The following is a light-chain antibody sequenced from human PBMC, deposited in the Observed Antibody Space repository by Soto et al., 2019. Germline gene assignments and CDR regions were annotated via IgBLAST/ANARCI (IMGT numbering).Light chain of an antibody. J-gene: IGKJ5*01. Sequence: EIGLTQSPGTLSLSPGDRATLSCRASESVGSTYVAWYQHKPGQAPRLLIYAASTRATGISDRFSGSGSGTDFTLVISRLDPDDIAVYYCQHNGRSFGQGTRLEIK. CDR2: AAS. CDR3: QHNGRS. CDR1: ESVGSTY. V-gene: IGKV3-20*01.